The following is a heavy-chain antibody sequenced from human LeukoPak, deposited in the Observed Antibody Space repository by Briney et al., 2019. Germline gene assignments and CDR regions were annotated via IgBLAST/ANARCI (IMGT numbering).Heavy chain of an antibody. J-gene: IGHJ4*02. CDR1: GFTFSSYG. CDR2: ISYDGSNK. Sequence: GGSLRLSCAASGFTFSSYGMHWVRQAPGKGLEWVAVISYDGSNKYYADSVKGRFTISRDNSKNTLYLQMNSLRAEDTAVHYCAKGGSGWYLDYWGQGTLVTVSS. V-gene: IGHV3-30*18. CDR3: AKGGSGWYLDY. D-gene: IGHD6-19*01.